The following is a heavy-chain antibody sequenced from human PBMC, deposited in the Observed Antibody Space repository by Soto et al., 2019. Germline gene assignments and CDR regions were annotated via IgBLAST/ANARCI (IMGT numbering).Heavy chain of an antibody. CDR3: GRDQSGTGYYVDWFDP. CDR2: INAGNGNR. J-gene: IGHJ5*02. CDR1: GYTFTSYA. D-gene: IGHD3-10*02. V-gene: IGHV1-3*01. Sequence: ASVKVSCKASGYTFTSYAMHWVRQAPGQRLEWMGWINAGNGNRKYSQKFQGRVTITRDTSASTAYMELSSLRSEDTAVYYCGRDQSGTGYYVDWFDPWGQGTLVTVSS.